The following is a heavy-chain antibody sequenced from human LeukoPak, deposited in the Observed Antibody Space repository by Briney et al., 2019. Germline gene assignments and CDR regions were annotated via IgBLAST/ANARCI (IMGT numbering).Heavy chain of an antibody. Sequence: VASVKVSCKASGGTFSSYAISWVRQAPGQGLEWMGGIIPIFGTANYAQKLQGRVTMTTDTSTSTAYMELRSLRSDDTAVYYCARDAYYYGSGSFYWGQGTLVTVSS. J-gene: IGHJ4*02. V-gene: IGHV1-69*05. CDR2: IIPIFGTA. D-gene: IGHD3-10*01. CDR3: ARDAYYYGSGSFY. CDR1: GGTFSSYA.